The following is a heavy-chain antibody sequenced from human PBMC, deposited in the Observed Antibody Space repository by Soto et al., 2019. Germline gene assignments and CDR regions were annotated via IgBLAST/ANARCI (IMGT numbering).Heavy chain of an antibody. Sequence: GESLKISCKGSGYSFTSYWIGWVRQMPGKGLEWMGIIYPGDSDTRYSPSFQGQVTISADRSISTAYLQWSSLKASDTAMYYCARSRYDFWSGYYTGYYYGMDVWGQGTTVTVSS. CDR3: ARSRYDFWSGYYTGYYYGMDV. CDR2: IYPGDSDT. J-gene: IGHJ6*02. V-gene: IGHV5-51*01. CDR1: GYSFTSYW. D-gene: IGHD3-3*01.